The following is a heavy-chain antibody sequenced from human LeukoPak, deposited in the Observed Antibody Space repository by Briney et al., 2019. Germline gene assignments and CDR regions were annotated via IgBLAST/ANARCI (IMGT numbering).Heavy chain of an antibody. CDR1: GASVNSNGFY. CDR2: IFYNGNT. D-gene: IGHD3-16*01. CDR3: ARAHLGGSNGLDV. V-gene: IGHV4-61*08. J-gene: IGHJ6*02. Sequence: SETLSLACTVSGASVNSNGFYWSWIRQPPGEGLEVIGYIFYNGNTIYNPSLKSRVTMSVDTSKNQFSLRLSSVLAADTAVYYCARAHLGGSNGLDVWGQGTTVTVAS.